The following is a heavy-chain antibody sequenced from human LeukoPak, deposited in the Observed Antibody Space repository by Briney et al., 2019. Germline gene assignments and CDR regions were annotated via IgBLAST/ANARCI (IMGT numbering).Heavy chain of an antibody. V-gene: IGHV3-15*01. CDR3: AKVGTKSNFDY. Sequence: PGGSLRLSCAASGFDFRNAWMSWGRQAPGKGLEWVGLIKSKTSGGTTHYAAPVQGRFSISRDDSKNTLYLQVISLETEDTGVYYCAKVGTKSNFDYWGQGTLVTVSS. D-gene: IGHD1-7*01. CDR2: IKSKTSGGTT. J-gene: IGHJ4*02. CDR1: GFDFRNAW.